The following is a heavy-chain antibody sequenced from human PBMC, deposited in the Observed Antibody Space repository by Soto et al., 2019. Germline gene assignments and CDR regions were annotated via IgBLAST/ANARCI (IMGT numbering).Heavy chain of an antibody. CDR2: ISSSSSTI. CDR3: ARCATVEEVYYYYYYYMDV. J-gene: IGHJ6*03. CDR1: GFTFSSYS. V-gene: IGHV3-48*01. D-gene: IGHD4-17*01. Sequence: GGSLRLSCAASGFTFSSYSMNWVRQAPGKGLEWVSYISSSSSTIYYADSVKGRFTISRDNAKNSLYLQMNSLRAEDTAVYYCARCATVEEVYYYYYYYMDVWGKGTTVTVSS.